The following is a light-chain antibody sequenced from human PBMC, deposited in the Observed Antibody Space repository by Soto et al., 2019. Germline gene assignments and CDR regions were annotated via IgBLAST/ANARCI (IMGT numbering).Light chain of an antibody. CDR2: DAS. J-gene: IGKJ1*01. CDR1: QSVSSS. V-gene: IGKV3-15*01. Sequence: EIVMTQSPATLSVSPGERATLSCRASQSVSSSLAWYQQKPGQGPRLLIYDASSRATGIPARFSGSGSGTEFTLTINSLQSEDFAIYYCQQYGTSSRTFGQGTKVDIK. CDR3: QQYGTSSRT.